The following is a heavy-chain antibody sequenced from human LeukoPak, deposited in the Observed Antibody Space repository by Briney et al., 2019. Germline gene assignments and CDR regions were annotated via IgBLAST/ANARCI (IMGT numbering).Heavy chain of an antibody. CDR1: GFTFSSYA. Sequence: PGGSLRLSCAASGFTFSSYAMSWVRQAPGKGLEWVSSISSSSSYIYYADSVKGRFTISRDNAKNSLYLQMNSLRAEDTAVYYCARGPDYGDYVGYWGQGTLVTVSS. D-gene: IGHD4-17*01. V-gene: IGHV3-21*01. CDR3: ARGPDYGDYVGY. CDR2: ISSSSSYI. J-gene: IGHJ4*02.